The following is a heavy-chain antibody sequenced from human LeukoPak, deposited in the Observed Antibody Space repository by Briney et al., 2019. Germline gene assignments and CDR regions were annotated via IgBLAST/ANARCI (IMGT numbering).Heavy chain of an antibody. J-gene: IGHJ4*02. CDR2: ISGSGAST. Sequence: GGSLRLSCAASGFTFSSYAMSWVRQAPGKGLEWVSAISGSGASTYYADSVKGRFTISRDNSKNTLYLQMNSLRAEDTAVYYCAKDQGKNSGWYAFDYWGQGTLVTVSS. CDR1: GFTFSSYA. D-gene: IGHD6-19*01. CDR3: AKDQGKNSGWYAFDY. V-gene: IGHV3-23*01.